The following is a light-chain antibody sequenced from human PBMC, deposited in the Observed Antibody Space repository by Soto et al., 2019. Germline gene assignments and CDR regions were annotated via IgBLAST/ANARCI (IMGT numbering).Light chain of an antibody. Sequence: QSVLTQPASVSGSPGQSITISCTGTSSDVGGYNFVSWFRQHPGKAPKLLIYDVTNRPSGVSNRFSGSKSGNTASLTISGLQAEDEADYYCSSYTSTNTPVVFGGGTKLTVL. CDR3: SSYTSTNTPVV. V-gene: IGLV2-14*01. CDR2: DVT. J-gene: IGLJ2*01. CDR1: SSDVGGYNF.